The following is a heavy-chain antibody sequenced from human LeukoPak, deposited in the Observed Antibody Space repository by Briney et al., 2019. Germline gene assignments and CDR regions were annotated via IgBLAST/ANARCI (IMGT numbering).Heavy chain of an antibody. Sequence: SETLSLTCAVYGGSFSGYYWSWIRQPPGKGLEWIGEINHSGSTSYNPSLKSRVTISVDTSKNQLSLKLSSVTAADTAVYYCARISYSRIRGLQHWGQGTLVTVSS. CDR2: INHSGST. D-gene: IGHD6-13*01. CDR3: ARISYSRIRGLQH. CDR1: GGSFSGYY. V-gene: IGHV4-34*01. J-gene: IGHJ1*01.